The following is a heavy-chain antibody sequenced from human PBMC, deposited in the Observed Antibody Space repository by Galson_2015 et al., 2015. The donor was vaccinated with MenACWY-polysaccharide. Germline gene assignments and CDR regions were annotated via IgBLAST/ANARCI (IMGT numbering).Heavy chain of an antibody. J-gene: IGHJ5*02. CDR2: ISGSGGST. CDR3: TKDGEGGDYDFWSGSRFDP. D-gene: IGHD3-3*01. V-gene: IGHV3-23*01. Sequence: SLRLSCAASGFTFSSYAMSWVRQAPGKGLEWVSAISGSGGSTYYADSVKGRFTISRDNSKNTLYLQMNSLRAEDTAVYYCTKDGEGGDYDFWSGSRFDPWGQGTLVTVSS. CDR1: GFTFSSYA.